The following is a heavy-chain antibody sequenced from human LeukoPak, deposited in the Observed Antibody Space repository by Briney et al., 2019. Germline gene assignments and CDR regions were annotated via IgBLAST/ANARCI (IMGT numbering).Heavy chain of an antibody. CDR1: GFTFSSYW. CDR2: IKQGGSEK. Sequence: GGSLRLSCAASGFTFSSYWMSWVRQAPGKGLEWVANIKQGGSEKYYVDSVKGRFTISRDNAKNSLYLQMNSLRAEDTAVYYCASAYYDFWSGYYGYWGQGTLVRVSS. J-gene: IGHJ4*02. D-gene: IGHD3-3*01. V-gene: IGHV3-7*01. CDR3: ASAYYDFWSGYYGY.